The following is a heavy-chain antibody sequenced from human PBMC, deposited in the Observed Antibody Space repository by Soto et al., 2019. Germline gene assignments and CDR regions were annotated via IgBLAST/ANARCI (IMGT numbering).Heavy chain of an antibody. CDR2: TFYSGST. J-gene: IGHJ4*02. CDR3: ASLKKEYYDSRGYYAFDY. Sequence: QVQLQESGPGLVKPSQTLSLTCTVSGGSVNIGTYYWSWLRKRPGEGLEWIGYTFYSGSTYYNPSLNSRVTISLDISNNQFSLELTSVTAADTAVYFCASLKKEYYDSRGYYAFDYWGQGTLVTVSS. V-gene: IGHV4-31*03. D-gene: IGHD3-22*01. CDR1: GGSVNIGTYY.